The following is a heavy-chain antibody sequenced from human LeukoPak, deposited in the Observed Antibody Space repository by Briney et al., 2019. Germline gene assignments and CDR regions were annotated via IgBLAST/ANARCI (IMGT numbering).Heavy chain of an antibody. V-gene: IGHV3-30*03. J-gene: IGHJ4*01. CDR3: VAPSTVPSNWETLEY. D-gene: IGHD7-27*01. CDR2: ISHDGSDD. CDR1: GLSFSTYG. Sequence: GGSLRLSCVASGLSFSTYGMHWVRQFPGKGLEWVALISHDGSDDYYGDSVKGRFTISRDNSQNTLYLQMNSLGPEDTALYYCVAPSTVPSNWETLEYWGHGTLVIVSS.